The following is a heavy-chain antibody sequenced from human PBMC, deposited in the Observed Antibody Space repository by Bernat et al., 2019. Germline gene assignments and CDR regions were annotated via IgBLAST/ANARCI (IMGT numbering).Heavy chain of an antibody. CDR2: INPNSGST. CDR1: GYTFTGYY. Sequence: QVQLVQSGAEVKKPGAAVKVSCKASGYTFTGYYMHWVRQAPGQGLEWMGWINPNSGSTNYAQKFPGWVTMTRDTSISTAYIELSRLRSDATAVYYCARSRLGGSGWQPFDYWGQGTLVTVSS. D-gene: IGHD6-19*01. CDR3: ARSRLGGSGWQPFDY. V-gene: IGHV1-2*04. J-gene: IGHJ4*02.